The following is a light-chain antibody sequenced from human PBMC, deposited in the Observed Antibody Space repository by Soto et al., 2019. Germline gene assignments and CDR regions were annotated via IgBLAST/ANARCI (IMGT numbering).Light chain of an antibody. V-gene: IGKV1-17*01. J-gene: IGKJ2*01. CDR3: PQHNGYALYT. CDR2: AAS. CDR1: QGIRND. Sequence: DIQMTQSPSSLSASVGDRVTITCRASQGIRNDLGWYQQKPGKAPKRLIYAASNLQSGVPPRFSGSGSGTEFTLTINSLQPEDSATYYCPQHNGYALYTFGQGTKLEIK.